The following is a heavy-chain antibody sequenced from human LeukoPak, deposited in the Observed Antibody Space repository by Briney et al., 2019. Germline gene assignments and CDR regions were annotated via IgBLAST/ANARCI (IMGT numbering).Heavy chain of an antibody. D-gene: IGHD3-22*01. Sequence: SDTLSLTCAFYGGSFSGYYWSWIRQPPGKGLEWIGEINHSGSTNYNPSLKSRVTISVDTSKNQFSLKLSSVTAADTAVYYCARVARPYYYDSSGTPRGAFDIWGQGTMVTVSS. CDR2: INHSGST. CDR1: GGSFSGYY. J-gene: IGHJ3*02. V-gene: IGHV4-34*01. CDR3: ARVARPYYYDSSGTPRGAFDI.